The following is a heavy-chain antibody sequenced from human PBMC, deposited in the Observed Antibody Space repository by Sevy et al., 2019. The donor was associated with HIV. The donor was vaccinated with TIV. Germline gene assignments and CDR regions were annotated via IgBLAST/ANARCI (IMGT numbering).Heavy chain of an antibody. CDR3: ATDQSSGPVVIYAFAI. CDR1: GDTFSSYC. D-gene: IGHD2-21*01. V-gene: IGHV1-69*13. CDR2: IIPMFGTP. J-gene: IGHJ3*02. Sequence: SVKVSCRASGDTFSSYCINWVRQAPGQGLEWMGGIIPMFGTPNYAQNFQGRVTISADESTTTAYMELTSLGSEDTATYYCATDQSSGPVVIYAFAIWGHGTMVTVSS.